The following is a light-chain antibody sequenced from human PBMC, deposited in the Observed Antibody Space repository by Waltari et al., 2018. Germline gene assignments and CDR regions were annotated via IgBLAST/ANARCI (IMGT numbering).Light chain of an antibody. CDR2: GAS. Sequence: DIVLTQSPDTLSLSPGERATLSCRASQSVGSNLAWYRQKPGQAPRILIYGASTRASGVPAKFSGSGSGTEFTLTISSLQSEDFAIYYCQQYDNRPPYTFGQGTNLEIK. CDR3: QQYDNRPPYT. CDR1: QSVGSN. J-gene: IGKJ2*01. V-gene: IGKV3-15*01.